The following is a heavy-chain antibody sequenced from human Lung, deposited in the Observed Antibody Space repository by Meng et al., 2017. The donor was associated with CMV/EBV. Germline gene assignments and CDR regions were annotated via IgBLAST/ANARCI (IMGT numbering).Heavy chain of an antibody. Sequence: QLQLVASGGGVVQPGRSLRLSCAASGFTCSSDAMHWVRQAPGKGLEWVAVISYDGSNKYYADSVKGRFTISRDNSKHTLYLQMNSLRAEDTAVYYCARGQWHSLDYWGQGTLVTVSS. D-gene: IGHD6-19*01. CDR3: ARGQWHSLDY. J-gene: IGHJ4*02. CDR2: ISYDGSNK. V-gene: IGHV3-30-3*01. CDR1: GFTCSSDA.